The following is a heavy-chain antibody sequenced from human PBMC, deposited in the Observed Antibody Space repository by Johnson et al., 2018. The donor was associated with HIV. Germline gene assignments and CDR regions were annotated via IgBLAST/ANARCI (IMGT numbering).Heavy chain of an antibody. CDR3: STALLPLVQGDAFDI. CDR2: ISANGDST. V-gene: IGHV3-23*04. Sequence: VQLVESGGGLVQPGGSLRLSCAASRFTFSSYAMNWVRQAPGKGLEWVSSISANGDSTYYADSVKGRFTISRDNAKNSLYLQMGSLKTEDTAVYFCSTALLPLVQGDAFDIWGQGTVVTVSS. D-gene: IGHD3-10*02. J-gene: IGHJ3*02. CDR1: RFTFSSYA.